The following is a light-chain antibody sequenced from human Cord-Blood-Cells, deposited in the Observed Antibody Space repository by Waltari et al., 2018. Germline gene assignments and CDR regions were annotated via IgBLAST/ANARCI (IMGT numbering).Light chain of an antibody. J-gene: IGKJ1*01. CDR2: DAS. V-gene: IGKV1-5*01. Sequence: DIQMTQSPSTLSASVGDRVTITCRASQSISSWLAWYQQKPGKAPKLLIYDASSLESGVPSSFSGSGSGTEFTLTISSLQPDDFATYYCQQDNSYSTFRQGTKVEIK. CDR1: QSISSW. CDR3: QQDNSYST.